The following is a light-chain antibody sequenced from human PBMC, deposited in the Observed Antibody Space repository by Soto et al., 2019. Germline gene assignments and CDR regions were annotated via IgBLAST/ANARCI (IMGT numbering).Light chain of an antibody. CDR2: DVS. CDR1: SSDVGVFNY. J-gene: IGLJ1*01. V-gene: IGLV2-14*03. Sequence: QSVLTQPASVSGSPGQSITISCTGTSSDVGVFNYVSWYQQHPGKAPKLMIYDVSNRPSGVSYRFSGSKSGNTASLTISGLQAEDEADYYCSSYTSSSLHVFGTGTKVTVL. CDR3: SSYTSSSLHV.